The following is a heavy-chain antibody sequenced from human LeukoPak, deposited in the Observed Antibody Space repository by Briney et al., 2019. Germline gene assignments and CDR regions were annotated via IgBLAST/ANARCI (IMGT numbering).Heavy chain of an antibody. D-gene: IGHD3-3*01. CDR3: ARDLRGLFDY. CDR2: INPNSGVT. V-gene: IGHV1-2*02. J-gene: IGHJ4*02. Sequence: ASVKVSCKTSGYTFTGYSMHWVRQAPGQGLEWMGWINPNSGVTNYAQKFQGRVTMTRDTSISTAYMELSRLRSDDTAVYYCARDLRGLFDYWGQGTLVTVSS. CDR1: GYTFTGYS.